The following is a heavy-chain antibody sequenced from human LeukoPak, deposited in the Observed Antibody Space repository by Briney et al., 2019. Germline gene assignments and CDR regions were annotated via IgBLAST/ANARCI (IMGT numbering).Heavy chain of an antibody. CDR2: IIPIFGTA. D-gene: IGHD3-10*01. CDR1: GGTFSSYA. J-gene: IGHJ6*03. CDR3: ARVITMVRGVIIEDYYYYYYMDV. V-gene: IGHV1-69*13. Sequence: ASVKVSCKASGGTFSSYAISWVRQAPGQGLEWKGGIIPIFGTANYAQKFQGRVTITADESTSTAYMELSSLRSEDTAVYYCARVITMVRGVIIEDYYYYYYMDVWGKGTTVTVSS.